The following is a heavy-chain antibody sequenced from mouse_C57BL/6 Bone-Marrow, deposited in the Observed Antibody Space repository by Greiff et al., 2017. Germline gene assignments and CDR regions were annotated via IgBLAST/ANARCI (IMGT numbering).Heavy chain of an antibody. CDR2: IYPGNSDT. J-gene: IGHJ3*01. D-gene: IGHD1-1*01. Sequence: VQLQQSGTVLARPGASVKMSCKTSGYTFTSYWMYWVKQRPGQGLEWIGAIYPGNSDTSYNQKFKGKAKLTAVTSASTAYMELSILTNEDSAVYYCRRCFYYYGSRGVAYWGQGTLVTVSA. V-gene: IGHV1-5*01. CDR1: GYTFTSYW. CDR3: RRCFYYYGSRGVAY.